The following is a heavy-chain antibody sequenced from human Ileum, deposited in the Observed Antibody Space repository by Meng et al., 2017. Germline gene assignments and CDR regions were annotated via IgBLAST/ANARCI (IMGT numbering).Heavy chain of an antibody. Sequence: QVQVRDSGPGLWRPSDNISLTCTVSGASVRSSCCYWSCIRQSAGKGLECIGYVYYNGVTNYNPSLRSRITTSIDTSKNQFSLKLSSVTAADTALYYCTRERSWSDFGYFDDWGRGTLVTVSS. CDR2: VYYNGVT. CDR1: GASVRSSCCY. CDR3: TRERSWSDFGYFDD. D-gene: IGHD1-26*01. J-gene: IGHJ4*02. V-gene: IGHV4-61*01.